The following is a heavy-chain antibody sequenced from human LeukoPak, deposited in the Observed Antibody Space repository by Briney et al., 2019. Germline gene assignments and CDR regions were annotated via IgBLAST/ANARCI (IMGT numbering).Heavy chain of an antibody. J-gene: IGHJ4*02. CDR1: GFTFRNFW. Sequence: GGSLRLSCGASGFTFRNFWMNWVRQAPGKGLEWVANIKDDGSDKYYVDSVKGRFTISKDNAKNSLFLQMNSLRVEDTAVYYCAREYCGGDCYLDYWGQGTLVIVSS. CDR3: AREYCGGDCYLDY. D-gene: IGHD2-21*01. V-gene: IGHV3-7*01. CDR2: IKDDGSDK.